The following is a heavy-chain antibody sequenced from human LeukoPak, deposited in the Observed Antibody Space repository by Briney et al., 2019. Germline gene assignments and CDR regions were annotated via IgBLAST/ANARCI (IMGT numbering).Heavy chain of an antibody. CDR3: AREDCSGGSCYSGWFDP. CDR2: INSDGSTT. D-gene: IGHD2-15*01. Sequence: GGSLRLSCAASGFTFSTYWMHWVRQAPGKGLVWVSRINSDGSTTSYADSVKGRFTISRDNAKNTLYLQMNSLRAEDTAVYYCAREDCSGGSCYSGWFDPWGQGTLVTVSS. J-gene: IGHJ5*02. V-gene: IGHV3-74*01. CDR1: GFTFSTYW.